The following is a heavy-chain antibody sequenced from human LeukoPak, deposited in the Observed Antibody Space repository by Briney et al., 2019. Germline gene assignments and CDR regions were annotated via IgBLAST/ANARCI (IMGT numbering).Heavy chain of an antibody. J-gene: IGHJ4*02. Sequence: SETLSLTCTVSGYSISSGYYWDWIRQPPGKGLEWIGTIYHTGTTSYNPSLKSRVTISVDMSKNQFSLKLTSMTAADTALYYCARAGRFDSSGYYYGPIVDYWGQGTLVTVSS. V-gene: IGHV4-38-2*02. CDR3: ARAGRFDSSGYYYGPIVDY. CDR1: GYSISSGYY. D-gene: IGHD3-22*01. CDR2: IYHTGTT.